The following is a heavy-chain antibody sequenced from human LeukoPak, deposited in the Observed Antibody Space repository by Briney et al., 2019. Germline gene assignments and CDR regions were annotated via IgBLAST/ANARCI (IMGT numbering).Heavy chain of an antibody. D-gene: IGHD1-26*01. CDR2: IKSKTDGGPT. V-gene: IGHV3-15*01. CDR3: TLNSGTYYLFY. Sequence: GRIKSKTDGGPTDYAAPVKGRFTISRDDSKNTLYLQMNSLKTEDTAVYYCTLNSGTYYLFYWGQGTLVTVSS. J-gene: IGHJ4*02.